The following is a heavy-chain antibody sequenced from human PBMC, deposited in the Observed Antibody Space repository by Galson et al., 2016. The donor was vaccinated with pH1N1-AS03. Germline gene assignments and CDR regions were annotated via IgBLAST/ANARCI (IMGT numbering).Heavy chain of an antibody. D-gene: IGHD2/OR15-2a*01. CDR3: ALPNSGGNAFEI. Sequence: PALVKPTQTLTLTCSVSGVSVTSSGVGVGWFRQPQERALGCLVPFFWVETRRKSQSLKNRPTITKDSSKNQVVQTVTSVDPMDIATYFCALPNSGGNAFEIWGPGTMVTVSS. CDR2: FFWVETR. J-gene: IGHJ3*02. CDR1: GVSVTSSGVG. V-gene: IGHV2-5*02.